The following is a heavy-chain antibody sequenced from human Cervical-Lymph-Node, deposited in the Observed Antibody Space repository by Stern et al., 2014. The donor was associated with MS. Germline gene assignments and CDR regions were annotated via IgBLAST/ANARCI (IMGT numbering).Heavy chain of an antibody. V-gene: IGHV3-30*18. Sequence: VQLVESGGGVVQPGRSLRLSCAASGFTFSSYGMRWVRQAPGKGLEWVAVISYGGSNKNYADSVKGRFTISRDNSKNTLYLQMNSLRAEDTAVYYCAKEGRFLEWFPYYYGMDVWGQGTTVTVSS. CDR3: AKEGRFLEWFPYYYGMDV. CDR1: GFTFSSYG. J-gene: IGHJ6*02. D-gene: IGHD3-3*01. CDR2: ISYGGSNK.